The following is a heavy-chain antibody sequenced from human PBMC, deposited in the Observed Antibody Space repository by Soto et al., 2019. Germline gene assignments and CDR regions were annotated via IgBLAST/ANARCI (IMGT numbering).Heavy chain of an antibody. V-gene: IGHV3-23*01. CDR2: ISGSDGKT. CDR3: ARWSYLDY. CDR1: GFTFSSYA. D-gene: IGHD3-3*01. J-gene: IGHJ4*02. Sequence: LRLSCAASGFTFSSYAMSWVRQAPGKGLEWVSTISGSDGKTFYADSVKGRFSISRDTSQSTLYLQMNSLRADDTAMYYCARWSYLDYWGQGTRVTVSS.